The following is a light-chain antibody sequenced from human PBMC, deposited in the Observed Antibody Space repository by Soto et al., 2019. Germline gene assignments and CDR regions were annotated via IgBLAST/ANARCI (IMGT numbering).Light chain of an antibody. CDR2: EAS. J-gene: IGKJ1*01. Sequence: DIRMTQSPSSLSASVGDSVTIACRASQSIDTHLNWYQQHPGKAPNALIYEASNLQSGVPSRCSGSGAGTDFTLTISGLQHDVSATYYCQQTYSPPDTFGQGTKVEIK. V-gene: IGKV1-39*01. CDR1: QSIDTH. CDR3: QQTYSPPDT.